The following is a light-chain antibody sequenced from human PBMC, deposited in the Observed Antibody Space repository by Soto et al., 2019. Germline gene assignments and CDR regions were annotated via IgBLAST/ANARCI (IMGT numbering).Light chain of an antibody. CDR1: QSISSW. J-gene: IGKJ4*01. Sequence: DIQMTQSPSTLSASVGDRVTITCRASQSISSWLAWYQQKPGKAPKLLIYKASSLESGVPSRFSGSGAGTDFTRTISILQPDDFATYYCQQYNSYSLTFGGGTKVEIK. V-gene: IGKV1-5*03. CDR3: QQYNSYSLT. CDR2: KAS.